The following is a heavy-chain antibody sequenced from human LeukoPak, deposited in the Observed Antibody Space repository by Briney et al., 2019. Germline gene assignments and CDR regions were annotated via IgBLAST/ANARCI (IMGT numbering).Heavy chain of an antibody. V-gene: IGHV4-59*08. CDR2: IFSSGSS. Sequence: SSETLSLTCTVSGGSISSYYWSWIRQPPGKGLEWIGYIFSSGSSNFNPSLKSRVTISVDTSRNQFSLRLSSVTAADTAVYSCARRGKLGYYFDSWGQGILVTVSS. J-gene: IGHJ4*02. CDR3: ARRGKLGYYFDS. CDR1: GGSISSYY. D-gene: IGHD3-16*01.